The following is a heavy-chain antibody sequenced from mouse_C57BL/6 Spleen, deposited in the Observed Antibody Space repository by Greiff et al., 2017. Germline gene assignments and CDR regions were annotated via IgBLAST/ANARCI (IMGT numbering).Heavy chain of an antibody. CDR2: INPNNGGT. D-gene: IGHD5-1*01. CDR1: GYAFTDYY. CDR3: ARAGVLYYFDY. J-gene: IGHJ2*01. Sequence: VQLQQSGPELVKPGASVKISCKASGYAFTDYYMNWVKQSHGKSLEWIGDINPNNGGTSYNQKFKGKATLTVDESSSTAYMELRSLTSEDSAVYYCARAGVLYYFDYWGQGTTLTVSS. V-gene: IGHV1-26*01.